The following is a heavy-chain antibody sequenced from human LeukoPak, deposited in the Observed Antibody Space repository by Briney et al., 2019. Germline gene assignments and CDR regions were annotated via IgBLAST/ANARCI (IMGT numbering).Heavy chain of an antibody. Sequence: SETLSLTCTVSGGSISSYYWSWIRQPPGKGLEWIGYIYYSGSTNYNPSLKSRVTISVDTSKNQFSLKLSSVTAADTAVYYCARGAGSHYYYHMDVWGKGTTVTVSS. CDR3: ARGAGSHYYYHMDV. D-gene: IGHD6-19*01. V-gene: IGHV4-59*01. J-gene: IGHJ6*03. CDR2: IYYSGST. CDR1: GGSISSYY.